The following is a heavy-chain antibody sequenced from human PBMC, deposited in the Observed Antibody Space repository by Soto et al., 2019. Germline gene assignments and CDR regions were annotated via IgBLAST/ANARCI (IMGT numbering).Heavy chain of an antibody. V-gene: IGHV4-4*02. J-gene: IGHJ6*02. Sequence: TSETLSLTCAVSGGSVSSSNWWSWVRQPPGKGLEWIGEIYHSGSTNYNPSLKSRVTISVDKSKSQFSLKLSSVTAADTAVYYCARDCIVAAAGTCYYYYGMDVWGQGTTVTVSS. CDR2: IYHSGST. D-gene: IGHD6-13*01. CDR1: GGSVSSSNW. CDR3: ARDCIVAAAGTCYYYYGMDV.